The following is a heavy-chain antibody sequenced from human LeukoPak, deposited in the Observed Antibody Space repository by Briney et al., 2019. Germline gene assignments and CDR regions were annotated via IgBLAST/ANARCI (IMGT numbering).Heavy chain of an antibody. CDR2: IYSGGST. CDR1: GFTVSNNY. V-gene: IGHV3-53*01. CDR3: ARDRHGSGSYYNANYYGMDV. J-gene: IGHJ6*02. D-gene: IGHD3-10*01. Sequence: PGGSLRLSCAVSGFTVSNNYMSWVRQAPGKGLEWVSVIYSGGSTYYADSVKGRFTISRDNSKNTLYLQMNSLRAEDTAVYYCARDRHGSGSYYNANYYGMDVWGQGPTVTVSS.